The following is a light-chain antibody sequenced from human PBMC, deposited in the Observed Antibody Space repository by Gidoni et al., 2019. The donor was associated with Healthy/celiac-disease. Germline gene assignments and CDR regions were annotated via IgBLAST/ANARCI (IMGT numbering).Light chain of an antibody. CDR1: QSLLHSNGYNS. CDR2: LGS. J-gene: IGKJ1*01. V-gene: IGKV2-28*01. Sequence: DLAMTQSPLSLPVTPGEPASIACRSSQSLLHSNGYNSLDWYLQKPGQSPQLLIYLGSNRASGVPDRFSGSGSGTDFTLKISRVEAEDVGVYYCMQALQTPRTFGQGTKVEIK. CDR3: MQALQTPRT.